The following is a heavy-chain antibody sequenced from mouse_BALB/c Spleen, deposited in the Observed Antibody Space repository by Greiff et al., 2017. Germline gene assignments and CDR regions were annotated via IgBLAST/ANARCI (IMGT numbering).Heavy chain of an antibody. Sequence: VQLQQSGPELVKPGASVKMSCKASGYTFTSYVMHWVKQKPGEGLEWIGYINPYNDGTKYNEKFKGKATLTSDKSSSTAYMELSSLTSEDSAVYYCARPLYYGNYRFAYWGQGTLVTVSA. CDR2: INPYNDGT. V-gene: IGHV1-14*01. CDR1: GYTFTSYV. CDR3: ARPLYYGNYRFAY. J-gene: IGHJ3*01. D-gene: IGHD2-1*01.